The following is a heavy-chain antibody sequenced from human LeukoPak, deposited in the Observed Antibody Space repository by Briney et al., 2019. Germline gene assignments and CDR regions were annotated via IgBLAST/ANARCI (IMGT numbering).Heavy chain of an antibody. V-gene: IGHV1-2*02. J-gene: IGHJ6*03. Sequence: GASVKVSCKASGYTFTGYYMHWVRQAPGQGLEWMGWINPNSGGTNYAQKFQGRVTMTRDTSISTAYMELSRLRSDDTAVYYCARVQEGYGSGRRDNYYYYYMDVWGKGTTVTISS. CDR3: ARVQEGYGSGRRDNYYYYYMDV. CDR1: GYTFTGYY. CDR2: INPNSGGT. D-gene: IGHD3-10*01.